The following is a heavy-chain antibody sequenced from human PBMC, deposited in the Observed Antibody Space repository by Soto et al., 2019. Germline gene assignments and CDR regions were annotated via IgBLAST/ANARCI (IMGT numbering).Heavy chain of an antibody. V-gene: IGHV3-30*03. J-gene: IGHJ6*02. CDR2: ISYDGTKK. Sequence: QTQVVESGGGVVQPGTSLRLSCAASGFTFNYDGMHWVRQAPGKRLEWMAVISYDGTKKHYADSIKGRFAISRDNSRNTGYLQLNSLRPEETAVYYGATMGPGPILKDRFYFYVIDVWGQGTTVTVSS. CDR3: ATMGPGPILKDRFYFYVIDV. D-gene: IGHD3-3*01. CDR1: GFTFNYDG.